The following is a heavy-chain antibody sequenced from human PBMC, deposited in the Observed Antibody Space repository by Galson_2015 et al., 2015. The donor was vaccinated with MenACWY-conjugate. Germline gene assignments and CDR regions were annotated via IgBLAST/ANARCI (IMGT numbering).Heavy chain of an antibody. CDR3: ARVGTHHSSSRAV. V-gene: IGHV1-69*04. CDR1: GDTDTAYA. J-gene: IGHJ6*02. Sequence: SVKVSCKASGDTDTAYAITWVRQAPGQGLEWMGRIIPVLGIPNHAQKFQGRVTITADKSTSTVYMDLSSLRSEDSAVYYCARVGTHHSSSRAVWGQGTTVAVPS. D-gene: IGHD1-14*01. CDR2: IIPVLGIP.